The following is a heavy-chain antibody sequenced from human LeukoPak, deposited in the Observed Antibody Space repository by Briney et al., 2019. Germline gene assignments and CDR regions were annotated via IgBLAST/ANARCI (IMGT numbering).Heavy chain of an antibody. Sequence: ASVKVSCKASGYTFTSYDINWVRQATGQGLEWMGWMNPNSGNTGYAQKFQGRVTMTRNTSISTAYMELSSLRSEDTAVYYCARPLRVAWSGYSSVMVYWGQGTLVTVSS. CDR2: MNPNSGNT. V-gene: IGHV1-8*01. J-gene: IGHJ4*02. CDR3: ARPLRVAWSGYSSVMVY. D-gene: IGHD3-3*01. CDR1: GYTFTSYD.